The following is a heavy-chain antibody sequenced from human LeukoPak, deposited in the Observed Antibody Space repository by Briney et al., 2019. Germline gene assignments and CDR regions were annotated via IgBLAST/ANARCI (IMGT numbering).Heavy chain of an antibody. Sequence: GESLKISCKGSGYSFSTYWIVWVRQMPGKGLEWMGVINPGDSNVRYSPSFQGQVTISADKSIGTAYLQWSTLKASDTAMYYCARREYSTSSGYVYWGQGTLVTVSS. CDR3: ARREYSTSSGYVY. V-gene: IGHV5-51*01. D-gene: IGHD6-6*01. J-gene: IGHJ4*02. CDR1: GYSFSTYW. CDR2: INPGDSNV.